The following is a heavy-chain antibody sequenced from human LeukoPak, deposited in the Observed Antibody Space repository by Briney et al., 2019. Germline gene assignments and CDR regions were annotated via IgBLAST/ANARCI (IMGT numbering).Heavy chain of an antibody. Sequence: GGSLRLSCTGSRFTFTDHNMDWVRQAPGKGLERVGRITSKADSYTTEYATSVKGRFTVSGNTLKNSLYLQMNSLKTEDTAVYYCTRSPLHVGPHDYWGQGTLVTVSS. D-gene: IGHD1-26*01. CDR3: TRSPLHVGPHDY. CDR1: RFTFTDHN. CDR2: ITSKADSYTT. V-gene: IGHV3-72*01. J-gene: IGHJ4*02.